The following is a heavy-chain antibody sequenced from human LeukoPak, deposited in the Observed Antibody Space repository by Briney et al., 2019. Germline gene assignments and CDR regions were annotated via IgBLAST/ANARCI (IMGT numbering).Heavy chain of an antibody. CDR3: AKGPLVRLDY. D-gene: IGHD6-13*01. CDR1: GFTFSSYA. V-gene: IGHV3-23*01. Sequence: GGSLRLSCAASGFTFSSYAMNWVRQAPGKGLEWVSAINGGGGSTYYADSVKGRFTISRDNSKNTLFLQMNSLRAEDTAIYYCAKGPLVRLDYWGQGTLVTVSS. CDR2: INGGGGST. J-gene: IGHJ4*02.